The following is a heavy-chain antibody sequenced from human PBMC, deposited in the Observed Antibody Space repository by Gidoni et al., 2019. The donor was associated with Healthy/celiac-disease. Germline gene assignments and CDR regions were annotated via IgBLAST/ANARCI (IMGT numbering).Heavy chain of an antibody. Sequence: EVQLVASGGGLVQPGRSLRLSCAASGFPFDDYAMHWVRPAPGKGLEWVSGMSWNSGSIGYADSGKGRCTISRDNAKNALYLQMNSLRAEDTDLYYCAKVGERYSSSCLDDGGQGTLVTVSS. CDR2: MSWNSGSI. V-gene: IGHV3-9*01. J-gene: IGHJ4*02. CDR1: GFPFDDYA. D-gene: IGHD6-13*01. CDR3: AKVGERYSSSCLDD.